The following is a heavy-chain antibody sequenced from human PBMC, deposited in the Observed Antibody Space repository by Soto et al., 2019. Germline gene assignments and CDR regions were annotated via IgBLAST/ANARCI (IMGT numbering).Heavy chain of an antibody. CDR3: VQSRCGGDCLQSYSSHSYYGLDV. CDR2: IYWDDDK. D-gene: IGHD2-21*02. J-gene: IGHJ6*02. V-gene: IGHV2-5*02. CDR1: GFSLSTIGVG. Sequence: QITLKESGPTLVKPTQTLTLTCTFSGFSLSTIGVGVGWIRQPPGKALEWLALIYWDDDKRYSPSLKSRLTVTKDTSKNQVVLTMTNMEPVDTATYYCVQSRCGGDCLQSYSSHSYYGLDVWGQGTRVTVSS.